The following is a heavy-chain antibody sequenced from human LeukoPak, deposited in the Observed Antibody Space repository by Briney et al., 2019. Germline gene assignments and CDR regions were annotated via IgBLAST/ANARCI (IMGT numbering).Heavy chain of an antibody. J-gene: IGHJ4*02. D-gene: IGHD5-18*01. V-gene: IGHV3-7*01. CDR1: GFTFSDYW. CDR2: IKQDGSEK. CDR3: ARGLNVDTAMGRLGD. Sequence: PGGSLRLSCAASGFTFSDYWMTWVRQAPGKGLEWVAHIKQDGSEKYYVDSVKGRFTISRDNAKNSLYLQMNSLRAEDTAVYYCARGLNVDTAMGRLGDWGQGTLVTVSS.